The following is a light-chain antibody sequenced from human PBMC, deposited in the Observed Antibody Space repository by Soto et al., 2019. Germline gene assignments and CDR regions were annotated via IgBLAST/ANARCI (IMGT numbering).Light chain of an antibody. CDR3: QHYNSWPLT. V-gene: IGKV3-15*01. CDR1: QGIGES. CDR2: DTS. J-gene: IGKJ4*01. Sequence: EVELTQSPATLSVSPGEGVTLSCRASQGIGESLTWYQHKPGQTPRLLIYDTSARATGVPARFSGSRSGTDFTLTISNLQSEDVATYYCQHYNSWPLTFGGGTKVESK.